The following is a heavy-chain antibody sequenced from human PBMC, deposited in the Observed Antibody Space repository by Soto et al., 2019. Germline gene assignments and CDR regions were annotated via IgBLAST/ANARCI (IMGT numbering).Heavy chain of an antibody. CDR2: ISVYNGNK. V-gene: IGHV1-18*01. CDR1: GYTFNNYG. D-gene: IGHD3-10*01. Sequence: PLVQSGGEVKEPGASVQVSCKASGYTFNNYGITWVRQAPGQGLEWLGWISVYNGNKNYAKKVQGRVSMTADTSTSTDHMELRSLQSDDTAVYFCARGAITLIRGLKVDFYSMDVWGQGTTVTVSS. CDR3: ARGAITLIRGLKVDFYSMDV. J-gene: IGHJ6*02.